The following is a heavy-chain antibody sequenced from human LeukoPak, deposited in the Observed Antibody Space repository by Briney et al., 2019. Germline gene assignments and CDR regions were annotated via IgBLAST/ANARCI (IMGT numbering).Heavy chain of an antibody. CDR1: GFTFRNSA. D-gene: IGHD3-3*01. J-gene: IGHJ4*02. CDR3: AASKRSYDFWTGFPSDF. Sequence: SVQVSCKASGFTFRNSAIQWVRQAPGQRLEWIGWIIVDSGNTKFAQKFQQRVSFTRDMSTGTAYMQLSSLRSEDTALYYCAASKRSYDFWTGFPSDFWGPGTVVTVSS. CDR2: IIVDSGNT. V-gene: IGHV1-58*02.